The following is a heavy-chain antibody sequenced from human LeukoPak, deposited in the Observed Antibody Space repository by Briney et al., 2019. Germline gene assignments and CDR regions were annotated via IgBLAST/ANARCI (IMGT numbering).Heavy chain of an antibody. CDR2: IKQDGSEK. CDR3: ARSSADY. D-gene: IGHD6-25*01. J-gene: IGHJ4*02. CDR1: AFTFSSYW. V-gene: IGHV3-7*03. Sequence: PGRSLRLSCAASAFTFSSYWMSWVRQAPGTGLEWVANIKQDGSEKYYVDSVKCRFTISRDNAKNSLYLQMNSLRAEDTAVYYCARSSADYWGQGTLVTVSS.